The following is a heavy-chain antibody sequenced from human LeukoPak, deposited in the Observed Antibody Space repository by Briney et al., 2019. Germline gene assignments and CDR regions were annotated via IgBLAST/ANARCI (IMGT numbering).Heavy chain of an antibody. J-gene: IGHJ4*02. D-gene: IGHD3-22*01. CDR3: ARGGYYDSSGYHTVYYFDY. CDR1: GGSISSYY. V-gene: IGHV4-59*01. CDR2: IYYSGST. Sequence: SETLSLTCTVSGGSISSYYWSWIRQPPGKGLEWIGYIYYSGSTNYNPSLKSRVTISVDTSKNQFSLKLSSVAAADTAVYYCARGGYYDSSGYHTVYYFDYWGQGTLVTVSS.